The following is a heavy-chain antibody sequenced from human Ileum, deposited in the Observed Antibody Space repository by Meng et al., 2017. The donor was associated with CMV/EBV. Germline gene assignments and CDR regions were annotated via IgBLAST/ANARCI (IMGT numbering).Heavy chain of an antibody. CDR1: VFTFDDYS. J-gene: IGHJ4*02. CDR3: ARDGH. Sequence: EGPLVEFGGLVVQPGGSLRRSCAASVFTFDDYSMHWVRQRPGKGLEWISIINWDGTNTDYADSVRGRFTISRDNSRNSLYLEMNSLRTEDTAFYFCARDGHWGQGTLVTVSS. V-gene: IGHV3-43*01. CDR2: INWDGTNT.